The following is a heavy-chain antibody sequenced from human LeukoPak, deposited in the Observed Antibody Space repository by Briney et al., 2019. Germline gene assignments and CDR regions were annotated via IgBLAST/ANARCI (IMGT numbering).Heavy chain of an antibody. J-gene: IGHJ4*02. Sequence: PSETLSLTCTVSGGSVGSGSYCWSWIRQPPGKGLEWIGYIYYSGSTNYNPSLKSRVTISVDTSKNQFSLKLSSVTAADTAVYYCASQDYDFWSGYKPGIFDYWGQGTLVTVSS. CDR1: GGSVGSGSYC. CDR3: ASQDYDFWSGYKPGIFDY. V-gene: IGHV4-61*01. CDR2: IYYSGST. D-gene: IGHD3-3*01.